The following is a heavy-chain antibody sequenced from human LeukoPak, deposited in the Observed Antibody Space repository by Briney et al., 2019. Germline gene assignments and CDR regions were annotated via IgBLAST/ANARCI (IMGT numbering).Heavy chain of an antibody. CDR2: INHSGST. CDR3: ARGGSSGWYAGY. D-gene: IGHD6-19*01. V-gene: IGHV4-34*01. CDR1: SGSMNNHY. J-gene: IGHJ4*02. Sequence: PAETLSLTCTVSSGSMNNHYWSWIRQPPGKGLEWIGEINHSGSTNYNPSLKSRVTISVDTSKNQFSLKLSSVTAADTAVYYCARGGSSGWYAGYWGQGTLVTVSS.